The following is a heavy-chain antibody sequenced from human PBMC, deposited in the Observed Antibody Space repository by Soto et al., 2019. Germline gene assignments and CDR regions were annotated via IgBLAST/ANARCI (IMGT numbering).Heavy chain of an antibody. Sequence: PGGSLRLSCAASGFTFSNYNMHWVRQAPGKGLEWVSSISTGGYIYYADSVKGRFTISRDNAKNSLYLLLNSLRAEDTAVFYCARDFLPGTHDAFDIWGQGTMVTVSS. J-gene: IGHJ3*02. D-gene: IGHD1-1*01. CDR1: GFTFSNYN. CDR3: ARDFLPGTHDAFDI. V-gene: IGHV3-21*01. CDR2: ISTGGYI.